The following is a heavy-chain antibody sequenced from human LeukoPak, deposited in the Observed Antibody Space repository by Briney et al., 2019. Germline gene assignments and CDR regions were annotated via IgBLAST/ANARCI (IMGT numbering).Heavy chain of an antibody. CDR3: AKCPYYYDSSGYPLYYFDY. D-gene: IGHD3-22*01. J-gene: IGHJ4*02. V-gene: IGHV3-23*01. Sequence: TGGSLRLSCAASGFTFSSYAMSWVRQAPGKGLEWVSAISGSGGSTYYADSVKGRFTISRDNSKNTLYLQMNSLRAEDTAVYYCAKCPYYYDSSGYPLYYFDYWGQGTLVTVSS. CDR1: GFTFSSYA. CDR2: ISGSGGST.